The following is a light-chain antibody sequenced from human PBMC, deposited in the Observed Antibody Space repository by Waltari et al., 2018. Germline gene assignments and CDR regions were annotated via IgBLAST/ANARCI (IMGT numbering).Light chain of an antibody. J-gene: IGLJ2*01. CDR1: TSNIGAGHD. Sequence: QSVLTQPPSVSGTPGQRVTISCSGSTSNIGAGHDVHWYQHLPGTAPKLLIYGNNNRPPGVPDRCSGSKSGTSASLAITGLQADDEADYFCQSFDNMLSGGVVFGGGTKLAVL. V-gene: IGLV1-40*01. CDR2: GNN. CDR3: QSFDNMLSGGVV.